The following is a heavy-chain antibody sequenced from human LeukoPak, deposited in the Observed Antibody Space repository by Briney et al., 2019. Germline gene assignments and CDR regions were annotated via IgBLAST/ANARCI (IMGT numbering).Heavy chain of an antibody. J-gene: IGHJ4*02. CDR3: ASEYCSSTSCQTPTGY. V-gene: IGHV1-2*02. Sequence: ASVKVSCKASGYTFTGYYMHWVRQAPGRGLEWMGWINPNSGGTNYAQKFQGRVTMTRDRSISTAYMELSRLRSDDTAVYYCASEYCSSTSCQTPTGYWGQGTLVTVSS. D-gene: IGHD2-2*01. CDR2: INPNSGGT. CDR1: GYTFTGYY.